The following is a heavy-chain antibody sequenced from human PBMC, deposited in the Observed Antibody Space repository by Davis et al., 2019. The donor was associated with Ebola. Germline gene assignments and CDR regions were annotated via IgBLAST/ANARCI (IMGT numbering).Heavy chain of an antibody. Sequence: SGPTLVKPTQTLTLTCTFSVLSPSTRGTGVGWLRQPLGTALERHAFTFSDADRRYSPSLKSRLTITKDTSKNQVVLTMTNMDPTDTATYYCTRLAYTNGWFYFDSWGQGSLVTVSS. CDR3: TRLAYTNGWFYFDS. V-gene: IGHV2-5*02. J-gene: IGHJ4*02. CDR1: VLSPSTRGTG. D-gene: IGHD2-8*01. CDR2: TFSDADR.